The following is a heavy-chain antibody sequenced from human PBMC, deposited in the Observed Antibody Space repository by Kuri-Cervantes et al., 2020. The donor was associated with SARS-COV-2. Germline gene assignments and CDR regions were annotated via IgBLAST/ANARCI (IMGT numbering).Heavy chain of an antibody. J-gene: IGHJ4*02. V-gene: IGHV1-46*01. CDR1: GYTFTSYY. Sequence: SVKVSCKASGYTFTSYYMHWVRQAPGQGLEWMGIINPSGGSTSYAQKFQGRVAMTRDTSTSTVYMELSSLRSEDTAVYYCSSGVWHIAAAGLYYFDYWGQGTLVTVSS. CDR2: INPSGGST. CDR3: SSGVWHIAAAGLYYFDY. D-gene: IGHD6-13*01.